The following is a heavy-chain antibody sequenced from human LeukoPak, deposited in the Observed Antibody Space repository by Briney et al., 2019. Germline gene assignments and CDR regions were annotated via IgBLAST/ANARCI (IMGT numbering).Heavy chain of an antibody. V-gene: IGHV3-13*01. Sequence: GGSLRLSCAASGFTFSSYDMHWVRQATGKGLEGVSAIGTAGDTYYPGSVKGRFTISRENAKNSLYLQINSLRAGDTAVYYCARGDHSSSWSSYYYYYYGMDVWGQGTTVTVSS. CDR2: IGTAGDT. J-gene: IGHJ6*02. D-gene: IGHD6-13*01. CDR1: GFTFSSYD. CDR3: ARGDHSSSWSSYYYYYYGMDV.